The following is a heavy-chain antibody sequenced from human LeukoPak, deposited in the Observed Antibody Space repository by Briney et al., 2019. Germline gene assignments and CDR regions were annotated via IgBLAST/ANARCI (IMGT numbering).Heavy chain of an antibody. J-gene: IGHJ4*02. Sequence: GGSLRLSCAASGFTFNSYWMNWVRQAPGKGLEWVANIKQDGGEEYYVDSVKGRFTISRDNAKNSLYLQMNSLRTEDTAVYYCARARWSDYYQYYFDYWGQGILVMVSS. CDR3: ARARWSDYYQYYFDY. CDR2: IKQDGGEE. V-gene: IGHV3-7*01. D-gene: IGHD3-3*01. CDR1: GFTFNSYW.